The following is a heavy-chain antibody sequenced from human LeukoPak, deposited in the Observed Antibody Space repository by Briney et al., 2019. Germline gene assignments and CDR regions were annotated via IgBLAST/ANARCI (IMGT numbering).Heavy chain of an antibody. V-gene: IGHV4-59*01. CDR1: GGSMSSYY. D-gene: IGHD3-10*01. CDR2: IYYSGST. Sequence: PSETLSLTCTVSGGSMSSYYWSWIRQPPGSGLECIGYIYYSGSTYYNPSLESRVTISVDMSKNQFSLKLKSVTAADTAVYYCARVAGGVTQYFDHWGQGTLVTVSS. J-gene: IGHJ4*02. CDR3: ARVAGGVTQYFDH.